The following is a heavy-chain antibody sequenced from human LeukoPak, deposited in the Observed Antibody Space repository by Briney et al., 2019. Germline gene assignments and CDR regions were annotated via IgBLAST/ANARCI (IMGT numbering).Heavy chain of an antibody. CDR3: ARDRYCSSTSCYAYYYGMDV. Sequence: GASVKVSCKASGYTFTSYGISWVRQAPGQGLEWMGWISAYNGNTYYAQKLQGRVTMTTDTSTSTAYMELRSLRSDDTAVYYCARDRYCSSTSCYAYYYGMDVWGQGTTVTVSS. CDR1: GYTFTSYG. V-gene: IGHV1-18*01. CDR2: ISAYNGNT. D-gene: IGHD2-2*01. J-gene: IGHJ6*02.